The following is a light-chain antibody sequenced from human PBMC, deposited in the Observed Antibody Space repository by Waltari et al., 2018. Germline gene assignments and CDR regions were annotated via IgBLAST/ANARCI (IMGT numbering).Light chain of an antibody. CDR2: ETS. CDR3: LQSYRIPVT. J-gene: IGKJ1*01. V-gene: IGKV1-39*01. CDR1: QHISNY. Sequence: DIQMTQSPSSLSASGGDRVTITCRASQHISNYLNWYLQRPGKAPELLIFETSRLSGGVPSRFSGSGSGTQFTLTISTLQPEDSATYYCLQSYRIPVTFGQGTRVDI.